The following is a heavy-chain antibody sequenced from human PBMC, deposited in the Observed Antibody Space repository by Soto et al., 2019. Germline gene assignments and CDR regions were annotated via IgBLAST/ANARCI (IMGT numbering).Heavy chain of an antibody. CDR1: GYSSTNYW. D-gene: IGHD6-25*01. CDR3: ARRSFCSSASTPYYFYF. CDR2: IYPGDPDT. V-gene: IGHV5-51*01. J-gene: IGHJ4*02. Sequence: GESLKISCKGSGYSSTNYWLGWVRQMPGKGLEWMGIIYPGDPDTRYSPSFQGQVTISADKSISTAYLQWSSLKASDTAMYYSARRSFCSSASTPYYFYFCAQGSLVPVSA.